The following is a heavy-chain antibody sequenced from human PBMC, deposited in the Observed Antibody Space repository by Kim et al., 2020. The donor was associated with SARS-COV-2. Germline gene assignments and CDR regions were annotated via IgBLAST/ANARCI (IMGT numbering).Heavy chain of an antibody. CDR3: ARVSSWASQADY. J-gene: IGHJ4*02. CDR2: ISGFNGNT. Sequence: ASVKVSCKCTGYSFNTYGISWVRQAPGQGLEWMGWISGFNGNTNYVQNFHGRVAMTTDTSTNTAYMELRSLRSDDTAVYYCARVSSWASQADYWGRGTLV. V-gene: IGHV1-18*01. CDR1: GYSFNTYG. D-gene: IGHD1-26*01.